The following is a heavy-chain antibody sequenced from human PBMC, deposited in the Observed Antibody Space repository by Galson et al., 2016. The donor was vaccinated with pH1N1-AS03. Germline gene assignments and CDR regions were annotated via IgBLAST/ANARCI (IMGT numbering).Heavy chain of an antibody. CDR2: ILPILDTQ. CDR1: GDTFKTYS. J-gene: IGHJ6*02. V-gene: IGHV1-69*13. D-gene: IGHD5-12*01. CDR3: ARFPWGSRRRSGYPSMDV. Sequence: SVKVSCKASGDTFKTYSIRWVRQAPGQGREWMGRILPILDTQNYARKFQGRVTITADESTTTASMQLSSLRSEVTAVYDCARFPWGSRRRSGYPSMDVWGQGTTVTDSS.